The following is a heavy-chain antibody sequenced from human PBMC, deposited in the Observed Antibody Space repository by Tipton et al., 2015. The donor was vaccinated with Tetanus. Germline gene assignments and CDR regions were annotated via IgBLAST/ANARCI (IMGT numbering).Heavy chain of an antibody. CDR2: IDPNSGGT. CDR1: GYTFTGYY. J-gene: IGHJ6*02. V-gene: IGHV1-2*02. CDR3: ARDRGDYIDYGMDV. D-gene: IGHD3-22*01. Sequence: QLVQSGAEVKKPGASVKVSCKASGYTFTGYYIYWVRQAPGQGLEWMGWIDPNSGGTVYAQKFQGRVTMTRDTSVSTAYMELRSLRSDGTAVYYCARDRGDYIDYGMDVWGPGTTVTVS.